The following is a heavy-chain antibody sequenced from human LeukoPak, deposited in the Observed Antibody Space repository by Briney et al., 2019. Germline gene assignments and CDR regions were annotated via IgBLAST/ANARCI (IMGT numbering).Heavy chain of an antibody. CDR1: GGSIRSGAYY. V-gene: IGHV4-31*03. CDR2: IYYSGST. Sequence: SQTLSLTCTVSGGSIRSGAYYWSWIRQRPGKGLEWIGYIYYSGSTHYNPSLQSRVSISVYTSQNQFSLKLSSVTAADTAVYYCARGGTSANFQHWGQGTLLTVSS. J-gene: IGHJ1*01. CDR3: ARGGTSANFQH.